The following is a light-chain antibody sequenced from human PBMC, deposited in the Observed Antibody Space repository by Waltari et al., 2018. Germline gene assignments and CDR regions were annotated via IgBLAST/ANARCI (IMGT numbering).Light chain of an antibody. CDR3: QQYNKLPVT. CDR1: QSAYIN. J-gene: IGKJ4*01. V-gene: IGKV1-5*03. CDR2: KAS. Sequence: DIQLTQSPSALSASVGDRITITSRASQSAYINLSWYQQKPGKAPKVLVHKASKLENGLPSRFSGSGSGTEFTFTISSLQPDDFATYYCQQYNKLPVTFGGGTRVDVK.